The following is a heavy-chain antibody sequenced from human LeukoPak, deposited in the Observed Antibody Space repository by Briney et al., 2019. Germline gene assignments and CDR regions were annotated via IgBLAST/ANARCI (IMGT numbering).Heavy chain of an antibody. Sequence: SETLSLTCAVYGGSFSGYYWSWIRQPPGKGLEWIGEINHSGSTNYNPSLKSRVTISVDTSKNQFSLKLSSVTAADTAAYYCARSVTALVYGMDVWGQGTTVTVSS. CDR3: ARSVTALVYGMDV. D-gene: IGHD2-21*02. CDR1: GGSFSGYY. J-gene: IGHJ6*02. CDR2: INHSGST. V-gene: IGHV4-34*01.